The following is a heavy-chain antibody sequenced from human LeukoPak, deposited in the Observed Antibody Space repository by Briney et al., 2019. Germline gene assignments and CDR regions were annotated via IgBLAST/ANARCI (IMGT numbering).Heavy chain of an antibody. CDR2: IYHSGST. D-gene: IGHD3-3*01. CDR3: ASTIFGVVIGDY. CDR1: GGSISSGGYY. Sequence: SETLSLTCTVSGGSISSGGYYWSWIRQPPGKGLEWIGYIYHSGSTYYNPSLKSRVTISVDRSKNQFSLKLSSVTAADTAVYYCASTIFGVVIGDYWGQGTLVTVSS. V-gene: IGHV4-30-2*01. J-gene: IGHJ4*02.